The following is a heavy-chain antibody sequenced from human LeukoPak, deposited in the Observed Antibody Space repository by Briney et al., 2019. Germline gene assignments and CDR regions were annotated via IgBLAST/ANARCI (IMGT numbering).Heavy chain of an antibody. D-gene: IGHD4-11*01. CDR3: ARVTHDYSNYARSYYMDV. Sequence: SQTLSLTCAISGDSVSSNSAAWNWIRQSPSRGLEWLGRTYYRSKWYNDYAVSVKSRITINPDTSKNQFSLQLNSVTPEDTAVYYCARVTHDYSNYARSYYMDVWGKGTTVTVSS. CDR1: GDSVSSNSAA. CDR2: TYYRSKWYN. V-gene: IGHV6-1*01. J-gene: IGHJ6*03.